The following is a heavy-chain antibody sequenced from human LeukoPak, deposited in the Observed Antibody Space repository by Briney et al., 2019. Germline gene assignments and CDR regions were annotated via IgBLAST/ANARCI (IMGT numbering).Heavy chain of an antibody. J-gene: IGHJ6*02. CDR3: AKDDPRYSDTAMVFVADHMGV. CDR1: GFTFSSYA. D-gene: IGHD5-18*01. CDR2: ISGSGGST. V-gene: IGHV3-23*01. Sequence: GGSLRLSCAASGFTFSSYAMSWVRQAPGKGLEWVSAISGSGGSTYYADSVKGRFTISRDNSKNTLYLQMNSLRAEDTAVYYCAKDDPRYSDTAMVFVADHMGVWSQGTTVTVSS.